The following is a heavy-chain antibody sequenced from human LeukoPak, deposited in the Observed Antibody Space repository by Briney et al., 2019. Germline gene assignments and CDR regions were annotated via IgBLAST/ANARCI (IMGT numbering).Heavy chain of an antibody. CDR2: INHRGNT. J-gene: IGHJ4*02. V-gene: IGHV4-34*01. CDR3: ARVPESVGINYFDS. Sequence: SETLSLTCAVYGGSFRGNFWSWVRQPPGKGLDWIGEINHRGNTNYNPSLKSRVTLSVDTSKNQFSLKLKSVTAADTAVYYCARVPESVGINYFDSWGQGTQVTVSS. CDR1: GGSFRGNF. D-gene: IGHD1-26*01.